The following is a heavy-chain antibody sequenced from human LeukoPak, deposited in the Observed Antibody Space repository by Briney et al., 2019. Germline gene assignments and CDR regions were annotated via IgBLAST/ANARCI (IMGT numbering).Heavy chain of an antibody. Sequence: SETLSPTCTVSGGSISSYYWSWIRQPPGKGLEWIGYIYYSGSTNYNPSLKSRVTISVDTSKNQFSLKLSSVTAADTAVYYCARGVLLWFGESYYFDYWGQGTLVTVSS. J-gene: IGHJ4*02. CDR2: IYYSGST. CDR3: ARGVLLWFGESYYFDY. CDR1: GGSISSYY. V-gene: IGHV4-59*01. D-gene: IGHD3-10*01.